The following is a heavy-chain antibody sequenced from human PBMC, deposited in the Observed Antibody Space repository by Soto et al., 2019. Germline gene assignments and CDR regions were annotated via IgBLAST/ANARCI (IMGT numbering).Heavy chain of an antibody. CDR2: IHYSGNT. D-gene: IGHD3-22*01. V-gene: IGHV4-39*01. J-gene: IGHJ4*02. CDR3: AAHDSGGYYAEY. Sequence: QLQLQESGPGLVKPSETLSLTCTVSGDSVTISDYYWGWIRQPPGKGLEWLGSIHYSGNTYYNPSLKLQVTISGDMSKNQFSLKLTSVTAADAALYYCAAHDSGGYYAEYWGQGTLVTVSA. CDR1: GDSVTISDYY.